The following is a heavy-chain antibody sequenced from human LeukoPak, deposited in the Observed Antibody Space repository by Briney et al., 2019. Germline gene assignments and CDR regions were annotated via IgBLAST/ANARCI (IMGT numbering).Heavy chain of an antibody. CDR2: IRYDGSNK. V-gene: IGHV3-30*02. CDR3: ARDSVHGYYDSSGYSALFDC. Sequence: GGSLRLSCAASGFTFSSYGMHWVRQAPGKGLEWVAFIRYDGSNKYYADSVKGRFTISRDNSKNTLYLQMNSLRDEDTAVYYCARDSVHGYYDSSGYSALFDCWGQGTLVTVSS. J-gene: IGHJ4*02. CDR1: GFTFSSYG. D-gene: IGHD3-22*01.